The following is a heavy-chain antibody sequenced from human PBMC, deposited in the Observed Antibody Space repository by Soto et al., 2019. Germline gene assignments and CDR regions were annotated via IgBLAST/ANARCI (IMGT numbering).Heavy chain of an antibody. CDR3: EKGRGYYYYYYGMEV. Sequence: GGSLRLACAASGLRVENSAVHWVGQQPGKGLEWVSCMSWNGCSIGYAHSVKGRYTISRDNAKNSLYLKMNSLRAQDTALYYCEKGRGYYYYYYGMEVWGERSTVTVS. CDR2: MSWNGCSI. V-gene: IGHV3-9*01. J-gene: IGHJ6*02. CDR1: GLRVENSA.